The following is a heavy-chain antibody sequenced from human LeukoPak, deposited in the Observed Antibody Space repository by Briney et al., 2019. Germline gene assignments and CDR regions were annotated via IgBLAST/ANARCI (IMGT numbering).Heavy chain of an antibody. CDR2: ISDNELNK. CDR1: GFSFSTYS. J-gene: IGHJ2*01. V-gene: IGHV3-30*04. Sequence: GGSLRLSCAASGFSFSTYSFHWVRQAPGKGLEWVAVISDNELNKFYADSVKGRFTISRDNSKSTVYLQMDSLRPEDTAVYFCARDDGVDYYFAYFDPWGRGTLVAVSS. D-gene: IGHD3/OR15-3a*01. CDR3: ARDDGVDYYFAYFDP.